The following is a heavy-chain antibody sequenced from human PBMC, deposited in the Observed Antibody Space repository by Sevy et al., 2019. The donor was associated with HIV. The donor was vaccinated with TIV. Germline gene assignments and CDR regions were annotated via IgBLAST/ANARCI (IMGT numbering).Heavy chain of an antibody. CDR3: ARVRARFREPPWGSYQD. CDR2: IIPIFGTA. CDR1: GGTFSSYA. D-gene: IGHD3-16*02. J-gene: IGHJ4*02. V-gene: IGHV1-69*13. Sequence: ASVKVSCKASGGTFSSYAISWVRQAPGQGLEWMGGIIPIFGTANYAQKFQGRVTITADESTSTAYMELSGLRSEDTAVYYCARVRARFREPPWGSYQDWGQGTLVTVSS.